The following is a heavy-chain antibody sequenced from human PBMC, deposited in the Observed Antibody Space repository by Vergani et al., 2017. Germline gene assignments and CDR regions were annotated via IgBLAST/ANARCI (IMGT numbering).Heavy chain of an antibody. D-gene: IGHD6-19*01. CDR2: IYPGDSDT. CDR1: GYSFTTFS. V-gene: IGHV5-51*01. CDR3: ARLGSGSPFDY. J-gene: IGHJ4*02. Sequence: EVQLVQSGAEVKKPGDPLKFPFKPLGYSFTTFSIAWVRQMPGKRREWFGIIYPGDSDTSYSPSFQGQVTISADKSISTAYLQWSSLKASDTAMYYCARLGSGSPFDYWGQGTLVTVSS.